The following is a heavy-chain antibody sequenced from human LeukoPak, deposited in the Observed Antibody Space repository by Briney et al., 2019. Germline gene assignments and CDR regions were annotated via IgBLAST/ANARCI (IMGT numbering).Heavy chain of an antibody. CDR1: GYSISSGYY. CDR3: ARSRERNRFGELGY. J-gene: IGHJ4*02. V-gene: IGHV4-38-2*01. D-gene: IGHD3-10*01. Sequence: PSETLSLTCAVSGYSISSGYYWDWIRQPPGKGVEWIGSIYHSGSTYYNPSLKSRVTISVDTSKNQFSLNLSSVTAADTAVYYCARSRERNRFGELGYWGQGTLVTVSS. CDR2: IYHSGST.